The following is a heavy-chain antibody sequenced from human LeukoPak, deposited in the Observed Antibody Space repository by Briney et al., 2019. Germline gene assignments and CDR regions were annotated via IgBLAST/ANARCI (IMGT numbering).Heavy chain of an antibody. V-gene: IGHV1-2*02. J-gene: IGHJ4*02. CDR3: ARGKVAAAAVYFDY. Sequence: ASVKVSCKASGYTFTGYYMHWVRQAPGQGLEWMGWINPNSGGTNYAQKFQGRVTMTRDTSISTAYMELSRLRSDDTAVYYCARGKVAAAAVYFDYWGQGTLVTVSS. CDR1: GYTFTGYY. D-gene: IGHD6-13*01. CDR2: INPNSGGT.